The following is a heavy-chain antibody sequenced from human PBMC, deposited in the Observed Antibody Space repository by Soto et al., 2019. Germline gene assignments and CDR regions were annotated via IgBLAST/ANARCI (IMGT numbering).Heavy chain of an antibody. V-gene: IGHV1-69*01. CDR2: VVVTSGTV. Sequence: QVHLVQSGAEVKKPGSSVKVSCKASGGTFPNSAISWVRQAPGQGLEWMGGVVVTSGTVNYAQKFQGRVTITADESTSTAYMEVTSLKSEDTAIYYCAGDFRSAGKPIYFDLWGQGTLVTVSS. D-gene: IGHD1-26*01. J-gene: IGHJ4*02. CDR3: AGDFRSAGKPIYFDL. CDR1: GGTFPNSA.